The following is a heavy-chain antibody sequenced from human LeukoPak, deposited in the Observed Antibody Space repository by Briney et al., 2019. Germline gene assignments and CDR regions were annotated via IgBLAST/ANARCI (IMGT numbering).Heavy chain of an antibody. V-gene: IGHV3-49*03. J-gene: IGHJ4*02. CDR1: GFIFGDYA. Sequence: GGSLRLSCTASGFIFGDYAMSWFRQAPGKGLECVGFIRSKAYGGTTEYAASVKGRFTISRDDSKSIAYLQMNSLKTEDTAVYYCTRDRDYFEVGGYWGQGTLVTVSS. CDR2: IRSKAYGGTT. CDR3: TRDRDYFEVGGY. D-gene: IGHD1-26*01.